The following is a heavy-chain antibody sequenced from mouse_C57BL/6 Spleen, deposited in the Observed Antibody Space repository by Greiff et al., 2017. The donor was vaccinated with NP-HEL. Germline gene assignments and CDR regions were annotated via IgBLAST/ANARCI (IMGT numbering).Heavy chain of an antibody. V-gene: IGHV1-26*01. CDR3: ARWYYYGSFYWYFDV. D-gene: IGHD1-1*01. CDR1: GYTFTDYY. CDR2: INPNNGGT. J-gene: IGHJ1*03. Sequence: EVQLQQSGPELVKPGASVKISCKASGYTFTDYYMNWVKQSHGKSLEWIGDINPNNGGTSYNQKFKGKATLTVDKSSSTAYMELRSLTSEDSAVYYCARWYYYGSFYWYFDVWGTGTTVTVSS.